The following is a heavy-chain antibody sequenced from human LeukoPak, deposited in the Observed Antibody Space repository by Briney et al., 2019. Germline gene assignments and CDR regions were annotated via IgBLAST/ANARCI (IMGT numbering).Heavy chain of an antibody. CDR3: ARACGGGCFIPDY. Sequence: GRSLRLSCAASGFTFSAFGMHRVRQAPGKGLEWVGIIWNDGSYTYYGNSVKGRFTISRDNSKNTVYLQMASLRAEDTAVYYCARACGGGCFIPDYWGQGALVTVSS. D-gene: IGHD2-21*02. V-gene: IGHV3-33*01. J-gene: IGHJ4*02. CDR1: GFTFSAFG. CDR2: IWNDGSYT.